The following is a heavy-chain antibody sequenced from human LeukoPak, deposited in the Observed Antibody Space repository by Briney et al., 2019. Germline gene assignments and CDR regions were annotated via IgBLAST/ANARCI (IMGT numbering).Heavy chain of an antibody. Sequence: PSETLSLTCAVYGGSFSGYYWSWIRQPPGKGLEWIGEINHSGSTNYNPSLKSRVTISVDTSKNQFSLKLSSVTAADTAVYYCARHFRPIVVVVAAGWFDPWGQGTLVTVSS. CDR3: ARHFRPIVVVVAAGWFDP. CDR1: GGSFSGYY. CDR2: INHSGST. J-gene: IGHJ5*02. D-gene: IGHD2-15*01. V-gene: IGHV4-34*01.